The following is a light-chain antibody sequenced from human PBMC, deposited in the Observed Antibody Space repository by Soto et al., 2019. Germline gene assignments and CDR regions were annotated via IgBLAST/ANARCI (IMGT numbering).Light chain of an antibody. V-gene: IGKV3-20*01. Sequence: EIVLTQSPGTLALSPGERATLSCRASQSVSSNYLTWYQQKPGQAPRLLIHGASSRATGIPDRFSGSGSGTDFTLTISRLEPEDFVVYYCQQYGSSPFTFGPGTKVDIK. CDR1: QSVSSNY. CDR3: QQYGSSPFT. CDR2: GAS. J-gene: IGKJ3*01.